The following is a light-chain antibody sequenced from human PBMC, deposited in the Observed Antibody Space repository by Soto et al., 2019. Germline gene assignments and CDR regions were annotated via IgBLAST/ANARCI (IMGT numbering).Light chain of an antibody. CDR1: QDISSW. Sequence: DIQMTQSPCSVSASVGDSVTIACRASQDISSWLAWYQQKPGKAPNLLIYAASSLQSGVPSRFSGSGSGTDFTLTINSLQPEDIATYYCQQTNSFPRTFGQGTKVDIK. CDR2: AAS. V-gene: IGKV1-12*01. J-gene: IGKJ1*01. CDR3: QQTNSFPRT.